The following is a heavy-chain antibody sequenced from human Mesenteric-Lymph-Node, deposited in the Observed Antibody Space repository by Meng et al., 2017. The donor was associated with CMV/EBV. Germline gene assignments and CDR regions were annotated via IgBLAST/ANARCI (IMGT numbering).Heavy chain of an antibody. Sequence: QITLKESGPTLVKPTQTLTLTCTFSVFSLSTSGVGVGWIRQPPGKALEWLALIYWDDDKRYSPSLKSRLTITKDTSKNQVVLTMTNMDPVDTATYYCAHSSGIAAAGPFYFDYWGQGTLGHRL. V-gene: IGHV2-5*02. CDR1: VFSLSTSGVG. D-gene: IGHD6-13*01. J-gene: IGHJ4*02. CDR3: AHSSGIAAAGPFYFDY. CDR2: IYWDDDK.